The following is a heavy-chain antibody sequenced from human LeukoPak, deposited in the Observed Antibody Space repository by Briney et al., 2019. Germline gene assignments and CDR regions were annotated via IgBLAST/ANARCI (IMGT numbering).Heavy chain of an antibody. V-gene: IGHV3-23*01. CDR3: AKVRTYFYHGLDV. CDR1: GFTVSSNY. D-gene: IGHD1-14*01. Sequence: GGSLRLSCAASGFTVSSNYMSWVRQAPGKGLEWVSSISGSGDSTIYADSVEGRFTLSRDNSKNTLFLQVNSLRAEDTAVYYCAKVRTYFYHGLDVWGQGTTVTVSS. CDR2: ISGSGDST. J-gene: IGHJ6*02.